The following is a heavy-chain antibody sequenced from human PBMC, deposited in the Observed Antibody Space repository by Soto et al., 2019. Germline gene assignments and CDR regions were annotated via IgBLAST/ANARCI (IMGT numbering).Heavy chain of an antibody. V-gene: IGHV3-33*01. CDR3: PTDIRPFHYYASSGSAPDS. D-gene: IGHD3-22*01. J-gene: IGHJ4*02. CDR2: IWYDGRNK. CDR1: GFTLSSYG. Sequence: VGALRLSCAASGFTLSSYGMHWVRQAPGKGLEWVAVIWYDGRNKYYGDSVKGRFTISRDNSKNTLYLQMNSLRAEDTAVYYCPTDIRPFHYYASSGSAPDSWGQGTMVTVSS.